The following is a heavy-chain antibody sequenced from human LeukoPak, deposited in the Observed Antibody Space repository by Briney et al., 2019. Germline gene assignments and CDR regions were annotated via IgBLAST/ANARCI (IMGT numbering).Heavy chain of an antibody. CDR1: PSSISREDY. D-gene: IGHD4-17*01. CDR2: IYLNERT. Sequence: SETLSLTCTVSPSSISREDYWGWIQQPPGTGLEWIGSIYLNERTYYNPSLKSRVSTSVDTSKKQFSLKLTSVAATDTAVYYCAVLQPYGDYYFDYWGQGTLVTVSS. CDR3: AVLQPYGDYYFDY. J-gene: IGHJ4*02. V-gene: IGHV4-38-2*02.